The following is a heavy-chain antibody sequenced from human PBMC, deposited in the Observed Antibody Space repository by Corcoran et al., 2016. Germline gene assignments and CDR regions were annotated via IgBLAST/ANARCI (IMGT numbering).Heavy chain of an antibody. CDR2: ISAYNGNT. J-gene: IGHJ3*02. CDR3: ARTPGAYYPDAFDI. V-gene: IGHV1-18*01. Sequence: QVQLVQSGAEEKKPGASVKVSCKASGYTFTSYGIIWVRQAHGQGLEWMGWISAYNGNTNYAQKLQGRVTMTKETSTSTAYMELRSLRSDDTAVYYCARTPGAYYPDAFDIWGQGTMVTVSS. D-gene: IGHD3-10*01. CDR1: GYTFTSYG.